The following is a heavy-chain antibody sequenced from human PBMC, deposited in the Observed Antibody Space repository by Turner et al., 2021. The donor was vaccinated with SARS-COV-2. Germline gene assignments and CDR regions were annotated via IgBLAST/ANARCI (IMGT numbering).Heavy chain of an antibody. CDR3: AKGYSPDY. D-gene: IGHD4-4*01. CDR2: ISGSGCST. Sequence: EVQLLESGGGLVQPGGSLRLSCAASGFPFNSDAMSWVRQAPGKGMEWVSAISGSGCSTYYADSVKGRFTIYRDNSKNTLYLQMNSLRAEDTAVYYCAKGYSPDYWGQGTLVTVSS. J-gene: IGHJ4*02. CDR1: GFPFNSDA. V-gene: IGHV3-23*01.